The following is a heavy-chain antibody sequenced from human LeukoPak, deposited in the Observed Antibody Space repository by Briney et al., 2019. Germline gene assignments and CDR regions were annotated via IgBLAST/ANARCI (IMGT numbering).Heavy chain of an antibody. D-gene: IGHD3-22*01. V-gene: IGHV1-69*04. CDR3: ARVNYYDSSGPKYGMDV. Sequence: GASVKVSCKASGGTFSSYAISWVRQAPGQGLEWMGRIIPILGIANYAQKFQGRVTITADKSTSTAYMELSSLRSEDTAVCYCARVNYYDSSGPKYGMDVWGQGTTVTVSS. CDR1: GGTFSSYA. CDR2: IIPILGIA. J-gene: IGHJ6*02.